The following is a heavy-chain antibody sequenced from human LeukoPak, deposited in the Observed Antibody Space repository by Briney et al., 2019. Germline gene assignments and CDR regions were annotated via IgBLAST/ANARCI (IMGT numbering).Heavy chain of an antibody. CDR1: GGSFSGYY. Sequence: PSETLSLTCAVYGGSFSGYYWSWIRQPPGKGLEWIGEINHSGSTNYNPSLKGRVTISVDTSKNQFSLKLSSVTAADTAVYYCARGGCSSTSCYGAPDYWGQGTLVTVSS. V-gene: IGHV4-34*01. D-gene: IGHD2-2*01. CDR2: INHSGST. J-gene: IGHJ4*02. CDR3: ARGGCSSTSCYGAPDY.